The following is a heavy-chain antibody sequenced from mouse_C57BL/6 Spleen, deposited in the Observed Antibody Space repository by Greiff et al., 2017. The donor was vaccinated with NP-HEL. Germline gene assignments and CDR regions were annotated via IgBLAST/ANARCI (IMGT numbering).Heavy chain of an antibody. J-gene: IGHJ4*01. V-gene: IGHV1-19*01. CDR1: GYTFTDYY. Sequence: VQLQQSGPVLVKPGASVKMSCKASGYTFTDYYMNWVKQSHGKSLEWIGVINPYNGGTSYNQKFKGKATLTVDKSSSTAYMELNSLTSEDSAVYYCARELYGSSHYAMDYWGQGTSVTVSS. CDR2: INPYNGGT. CDR3: ARELYGSSHYAMDY. D-gene: IGHD1-1*01.